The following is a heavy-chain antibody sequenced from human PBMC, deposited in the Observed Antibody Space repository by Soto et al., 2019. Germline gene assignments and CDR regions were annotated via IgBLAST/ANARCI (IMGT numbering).Heavy chain of an antibody. CDR3: PRLGYCSGGSCHNY. CDR1: GGSISNDDYY. D-gene: IGHD2-15*01. Sequence: QVQLQESGPGLVKPSQTLSLTCSVSGGSISNDDYYWSWIRQSPGKGLEWIGHIHHSGSAHYNPSLTGRMIISLDTSKSQFSLNLTSVTAADTAIYYCPRLGYCSGGSCHNYWGQGTLVTVSS. CDR2: IHHSGSA. J-gene: IGHJ4*02. V-gene: IGHV4-30-4*01.